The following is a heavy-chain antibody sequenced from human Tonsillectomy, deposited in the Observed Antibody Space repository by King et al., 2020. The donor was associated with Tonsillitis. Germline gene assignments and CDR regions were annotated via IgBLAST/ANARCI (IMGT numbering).Heavy chain of an antibody. D-gene: IGHD5-12*01. Sequence: QLVESGGGLVKPGGSLRLSCAASGFAFSDHYMSWIRQAPGKGLEWVSYISSLSTFTHYADSVKGRFTISRDDGKNALYLQMNSLRAEDTAVYYCASPRGYGGYLYSWGQGTLVTVSS. V-gene: IGHV3-11*06. CDR1: GFAFSDHY. CDR3: ASPRGYGGYLYS. CDR2: ISSLSTFT. J-gene: IGHJ4*02.